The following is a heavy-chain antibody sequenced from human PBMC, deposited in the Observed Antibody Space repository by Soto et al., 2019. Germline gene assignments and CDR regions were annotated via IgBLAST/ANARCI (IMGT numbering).Heavy chain of an antibody. CDR1: GFTFSSYG. Sequence: HPGGSLRLSCAASGFTFSSYGMHWVRQAPGKGLEWVAVIWYDGSNKYYADSVKGRFTISRDNSKNTLYLQMNSLRAEDTAVYYCARGGLAVAGGFDYWGQGXLVTVSS. D-gene: IGHD6-19*01. V-gene: IGHV3-33*01. CDR3: ARGGLAVAGGFDY. CDR2: IWYDGSNK. J-gene: IGHJ4*02.